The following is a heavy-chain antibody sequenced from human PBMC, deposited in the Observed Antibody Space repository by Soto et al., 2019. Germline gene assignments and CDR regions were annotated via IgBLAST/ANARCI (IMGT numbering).Heavy chain of an antibody. CDR3: ASVRGGYYYAMDV. CDR2: IYHSGST. Sequence: KPSERISLSCAVSGGSISSSNWWSWVRQPPGKGLEWIGEIYHSGSTNYNPSLKSRVTISVDKSKNQFSLKLSSVTAADTAVYYCASVRGGYYYAMDVWGQGTTVTVSS. J-gene: IGHJ6*02. V-gene: IGHV4-4*02. D-gene: IGHD3-10*02. CDR1: GGSISSSNW.